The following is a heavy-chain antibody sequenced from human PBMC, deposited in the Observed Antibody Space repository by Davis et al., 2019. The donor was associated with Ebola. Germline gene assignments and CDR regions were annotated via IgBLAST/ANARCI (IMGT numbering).Heavy chain of an antibody. CDR2: IYPGDSDT. J-gene: IGHJ5*02. V-gene: IGHV5-51*01. CDR1: GYNFTTSW. Sequence: GESLKISCQGFGYNFTTSWIGWVRQMPGKGLDWMGVIYPGDSDTRYSPSFQGQVTISADNSISTTYLQWSSLKASDSAMYYCARQTHHFLSGPRTWFDPWGQGTLVTVSS. CDR3: ARQTHHFLSGPRTWFDP. D-gene: IGHD3-3*02.